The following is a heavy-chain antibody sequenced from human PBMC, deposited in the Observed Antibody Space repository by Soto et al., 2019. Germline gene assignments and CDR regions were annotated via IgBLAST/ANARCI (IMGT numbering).Heavy chain of an antibody. Sequence: PSETLSLTCAVYGGSFSGYYWSWIRQPPGKGLEWIGEINHSGSTNYNPSLKSRVTISVDTSKNQFSLKLSSVTAADTAVYYCARSHIVLMVYADYWGQGTLVTVSS. CDR3: ARSHIVLMVYADY. V-gene: IGHV4-34*01. D-gene: IGHD2-8*01. CDR1: GGSFSGYY. J-gene: IGHJ4*02. CDR2: INHSGST.